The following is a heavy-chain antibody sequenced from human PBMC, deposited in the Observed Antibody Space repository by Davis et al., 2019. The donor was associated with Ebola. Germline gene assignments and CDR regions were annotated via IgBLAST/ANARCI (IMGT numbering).Heavy chain of an antibody. D-gene: IGHD3-16*02. V-gene: IGHV3-23*01. Sequence: GESLKISCAASGFTFNTYAMNWVRQAPGKGLEWVAVIRGSGGKTYYADSVKGRFTISRDNSKNTLFLQMNSLRAEDTAVYYCAKDRLSSQPSSFGMDVWGQGTTVTVS. J-gene: IGHJ6*02. CDR3: AKDRLSSQPSSFGMDV. CDR1: GFTFNTYA. CDR2: IRGSGGKT.